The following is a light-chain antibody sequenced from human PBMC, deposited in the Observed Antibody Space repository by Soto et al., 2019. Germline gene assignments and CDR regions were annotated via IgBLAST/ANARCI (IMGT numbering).Light chain of an antibody. Sequence: EIVLTQSPGTLSLSPGERATLSCRASQSVSSSYLAWYQQKPGQAPRLLIYGASSRATGILDRFSGSGSGTEFTLTISRLEPEDFAVYYCQQYGNSPTFGQGTKVEIK. CDR1: QSVSSSY. J-gene: IGKJ1*01. CDR2: GAS. CDR3: QQYGNSPT. V-gene: IGKV3-20*01.